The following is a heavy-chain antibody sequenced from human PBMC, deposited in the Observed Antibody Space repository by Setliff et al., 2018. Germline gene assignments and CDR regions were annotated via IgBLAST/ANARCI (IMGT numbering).Heavy chain of an antibody. CDR2: ISAYNGNT. V-gene: IGHV1-18*01. D-gene: IGHD6-19*01. Sequence: ASVKVSCKASGYTFTSYGISWVRQAPGQGLDWMGWISAYNGNTNYVQKLQGRVTMTTDTPTSTAYMELRSLRSDDTAVYYCARSPPNRGSGSGWYGDFWGQGTLVTVSS. CDR1: GYTFTSYG. J-gene: IGHJ4*02. CDR3: ARSPPNRGSGSGWYGDF.